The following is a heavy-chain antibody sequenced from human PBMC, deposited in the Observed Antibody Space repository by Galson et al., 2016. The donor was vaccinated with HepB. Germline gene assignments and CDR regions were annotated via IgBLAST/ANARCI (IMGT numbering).Heavy chain of an antibody. CDR3: ARERKLGSLDY. V-gene: IGHV4-4*08. CDR1: GGPIINYH. Sequence: SETLSLTCTVSGGPIINYHWSWIRQSPGQGLEWIGYIYNSGSTNYNPSLKSRVSLSEDTSKNQISLNLTSVSAADTAVYYCARERKLGSLDYWGQGTLVTVSS. CDR2: IYNSGST. J-gene: IGHJ4*02. D-gene: IGHD7-27*01.